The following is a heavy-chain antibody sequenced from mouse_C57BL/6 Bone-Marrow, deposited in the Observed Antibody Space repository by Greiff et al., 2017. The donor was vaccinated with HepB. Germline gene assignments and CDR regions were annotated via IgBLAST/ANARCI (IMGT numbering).Heavy chain of an antibody. V-gene: IGHV6-3*01. CDR1: GFTFSNYW. D-gene: IGHD1-1*01. J-gene: IGHJ2*01. CDR3: TGVITTVVDFDY. CDR2: IRLKSDNYAT. Sequence: EVKVEESGGGLVQPGGSMKLSCVASGFTFSNYWMNWVRQSPEKGLEWVAQIRLKSDNYATHYAESVKGRFTISRDDSKSSVYLQMNNLRAEDTGIYYCTGVITTVVDFDYWGQGTTLTVSS.